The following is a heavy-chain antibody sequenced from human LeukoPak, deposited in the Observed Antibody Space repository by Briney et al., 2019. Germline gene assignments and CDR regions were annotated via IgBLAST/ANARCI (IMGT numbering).Heavy chain of an antibody. CDR1: GGSFSGYY. D-gene: IGHD5-18*01. CDR3: ARTDTASRYYYGMDV. V-gene: IGHV4-34*01. J-gene: IGHJ6*02. Sequence: SETLSLTCAVYGGSFSGYYWSWIRQPPGKGLEWIGEINHSGSTNYNPSLKSRVTISVDTSKNQFSLKLSSVTAADTAVYYCARTDTASRYYYGMDVWGQGTTVTVSS. CDR2: INHSGST.